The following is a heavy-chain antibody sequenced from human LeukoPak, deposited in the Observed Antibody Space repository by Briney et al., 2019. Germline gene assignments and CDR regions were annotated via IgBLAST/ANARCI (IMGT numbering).Heavy chain of an antibody. J-gene: IGHJ4*02. CDR3: ARGSPPVPAGDY. CDR1: GYTFTSYA. V-gene: IGHV1-3*01. CDR2: INAGNGNT. D-gene: IGHD2-2*01. Sequence: GASVKVSCKASGYTFTSYAMHWVRQAPGQRLEWMGWINAGNGNTKYSQKFQGRVTITRDTSASTAYMELSSLRSEDTAVYYCARGSPPVPAGDYWGQGTLVTVSS.